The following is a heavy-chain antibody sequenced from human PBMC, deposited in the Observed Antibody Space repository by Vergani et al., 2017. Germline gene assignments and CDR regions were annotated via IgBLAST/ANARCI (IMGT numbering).Heavy chain of an antibody. D-gene: IGHD2-2*01. CDR1: GGSISSGDYY. V-gene: IGHV4-30-4*01. Sequence: QVQLQESGPGLVKPSQTLSLTCTVSGGSISSGDYYWSWIRQPPGKGLEWIGYIYYSGSTYYNPSLKSRVTISVDTSKNQFSLKLSSVTAADTAVYYCARIPKNIIVVPAAVVGAFDIWGQGTMVTVSS. J-gene: IGHJ3*02. CDR2: IYYSGST. CDR3: ARIPKNIIVVPAAVVGAFDI.